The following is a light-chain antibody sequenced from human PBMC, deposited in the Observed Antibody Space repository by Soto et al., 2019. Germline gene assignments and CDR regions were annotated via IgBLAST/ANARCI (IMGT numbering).Light chain of an antibody. CDR3: QQYNNWPRWT. CDR1: QSVSGN. CDR2: GAS. J-gene: IGKJ2*02. Sequence: EIVMTQSPATLSVPPGERATLSCRASQSVSGNLAWYQQKPGQAPRLLIYGASTRATGIPARFSGSGSGTEFTLTISSLQSEDFAVYYCQQYNNWPRWTFGQGTKLEIK. V-gene: IGKV3-15*01.